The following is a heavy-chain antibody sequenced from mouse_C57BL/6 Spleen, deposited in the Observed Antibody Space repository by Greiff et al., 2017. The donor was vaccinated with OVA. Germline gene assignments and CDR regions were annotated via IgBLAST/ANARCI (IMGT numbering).Heavy chain of an antibody. Sequence: QVQLQQSDAELVKPGASVKISCKVSGYTFTDHTIHWMKQRPEQGLEWIGYIYPGDGSTKYNAKFKGKATLTADKSSSTAYMQLNSLTSEDSAVYCCARYGKGYAMDYWGQGTSVTVSS. CDR3: ARYGKGYAMDY. D-gene: IGHD2-10*02. CDR1: GYTFTDHT. CDR2: IYPGDGST. J-gene: IGHJ4*01. V-gene: IGHV1-78*01.